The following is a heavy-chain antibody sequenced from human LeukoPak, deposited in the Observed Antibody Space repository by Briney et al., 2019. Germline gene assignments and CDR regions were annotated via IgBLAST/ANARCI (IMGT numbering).Heavy chain of an antibody. V-gene: IGHV3-23*01. Sequence: GGSLRLSCAASGFTFSSYWMSWVRQAPGKGLERVSGVSGSGVSTYYADSVKGRFTISRDNSKNTLYLQMNSLRAEDTAVYYCAKSMGELSPDDAFDIWGQGTMVTVSS. CDR2: VSGSGVST. CDR3: AKSMGELSPDDAFDI. D-gene: IGHD3-16*01. CDR1: GFTFSSYW. J-gene: IGHJ3*02.